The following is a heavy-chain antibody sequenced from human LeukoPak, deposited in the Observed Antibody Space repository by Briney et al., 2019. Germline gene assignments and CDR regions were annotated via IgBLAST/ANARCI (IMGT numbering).Heavy chain of an antibody. CDR1: GGSVSSGSYY. J-gene: IGHJ6*02. Sequence: SETLSLTCTVSGGSVSSGSYYWSWIRQPPGKGLEWIGYIYYSGSTNYNPSLKSRVTISVDTSKNQFSLKLSSVTAADTAVYYCARDPSEYCTNGVCFGYYYYGMDVWGQGTTVTVSS. CDR3: ARDPSEYCTNGVCFGYYYYGMDV. CDR2: IYYSGST. V-gene: IGHV4-61*01. D-gene: IGHD2-8*01.